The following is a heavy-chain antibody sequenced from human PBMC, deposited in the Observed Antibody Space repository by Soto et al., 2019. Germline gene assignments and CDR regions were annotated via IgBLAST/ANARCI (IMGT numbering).Heavy chain of an antibody. J-gene: IGHJ5*02. Sequence: QVQMQESGPGLVKPSQTLYLTCSVSGGSIIDSGSFYWNWIRQHPGKGLEWIGYIYYSGSTYYNRSLKSRATISLDTSKNQLSLKLTSVTAADTAIYYCARGEVVASNWFDPWGQGTLVTVSS. V-gene: IGHV4-31*03. CDR3: ARGEVVASNWFDP. CDR2: IYYSGST. CDR1: GGSIIDSGSFY. D-gene: IGHD2-15*01.